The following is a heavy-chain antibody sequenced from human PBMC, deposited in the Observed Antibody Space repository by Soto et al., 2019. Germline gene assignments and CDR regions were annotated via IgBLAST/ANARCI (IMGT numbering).Heavy chain of an antibody. V-gene: IGHV4-31*03. D-gene: IGHD1-26*01. CDR2: IYYSGST. CDR1: GGSISSSSYY. Sequence: PSETLSLTCTVSGGSISSSSYYWSWIRQHPGKGLEWIGYIYYSGSTYYNPSLKSRVTISVDTSKNQFSLKLSSVTAADTAVYYCAREGGIVGATAADYWGQGTLVTVSS. CDR3: AREGGIVGATAADY. J-gene: IGHJ4*02.